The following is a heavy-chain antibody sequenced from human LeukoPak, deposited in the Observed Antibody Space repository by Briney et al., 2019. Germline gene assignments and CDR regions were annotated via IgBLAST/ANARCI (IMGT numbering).Heavy chain of an antibody. CDR1: DDSITMYY. CDR3: ARRRAYYYDSSGYFF. CDR2: VDHTGST. J-gene: IGHJ4*02. D-gene: IGHD3-22*01. V-gene: IGHV4-59*12. Sequence: SETLSLTCSVSDDSITMYYWTWIRQPPGKGLEWIGYVDHTGSTNFNPSLNGRVSISRDTTKNLFSLKLSSVTAADTAVYYCARRRAYYYDSSGYFFWGQGTLVTVSS.